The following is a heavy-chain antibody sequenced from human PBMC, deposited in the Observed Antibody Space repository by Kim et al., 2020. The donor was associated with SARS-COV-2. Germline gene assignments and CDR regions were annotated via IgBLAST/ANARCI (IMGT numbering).Heavy chain of an antibody. CDR3: ARESILTMVRGALDY. J-gene: IGHJ4*02. D-gene: IGHD3-10*01. CDR1: GGTFSSYA. Sequence: SVKVSCKASGGTFSSYAISWVRQAPGQGLEWMGRIIPILGIANYAQKFQGRVTITADKSTSTAYMELSSLRSEDTAVYYCARESILTMVRGALDYWGQGTLVTVSS. CDR2: IIPILGIA. V-gene: IGHV1-69*04.